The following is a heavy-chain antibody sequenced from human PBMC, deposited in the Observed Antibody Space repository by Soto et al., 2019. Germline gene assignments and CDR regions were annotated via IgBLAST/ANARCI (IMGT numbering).Heavy chain of an antibody. D-gene: IGHD2-21*02. CDR2: IYYSGST. J-gene: IGHJ5*02. V-gene: IGHV4-31*03. CDR3: PGVVLTATPYNWIDT. Sequence: SETLSLTCTVSGGSISSGDYFWSWIRQHPGKGLEWIGHIYYSGSTYYNPSLQSRVTISVDTSKNQFSLNLRSVTVADTAVFYCPGVVLTATPYNWIDTWGQGTLVTVSS. CDR1: GGSISSGDYF.